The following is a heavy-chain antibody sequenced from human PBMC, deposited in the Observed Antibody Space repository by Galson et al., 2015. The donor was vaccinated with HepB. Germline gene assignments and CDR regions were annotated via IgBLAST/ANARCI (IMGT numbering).Heavy chain of an antibody. J-gene: IGHJ4*02. Sequence: ETLSLTCTVSGGSISSSSYYWGWIRQPPGKGLEWIGEIYHSGSTNYNPSLKSRVTISVDKSKNQFSLKLSSVTAADTAVYYCARDGGGHRSLDYWGQGTLVTVSS. CDR2: IYHSGST. CDR1: GGSISSSSYY. D-gene: IGHD2-15*01. CDR3: ARDGGGHRSLDY. V-gene: IGHV4-39*07.